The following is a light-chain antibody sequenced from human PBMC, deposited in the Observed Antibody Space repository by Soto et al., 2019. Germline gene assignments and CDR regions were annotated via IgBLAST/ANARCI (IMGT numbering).Light chain of an antibody. CDR2: DAS. Sequence: DIQMTQSPSTLSASVGDRVTITCRASQSISSWLAWYQQKPGKAPKLLIYDASSLESGVPSRFSGSGSGTEFTLTISSLQPDDFETYYCQQYNSYGWTFGKGTKVDIX. CDR3: QQYNSYGWT. J-gene: IGKJ1*01. CDR1: QSISSW. V-gene: IGKV1-5*01.